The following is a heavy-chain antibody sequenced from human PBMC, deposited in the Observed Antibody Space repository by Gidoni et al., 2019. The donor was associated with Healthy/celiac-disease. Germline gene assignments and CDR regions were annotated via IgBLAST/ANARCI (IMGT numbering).Heavy chain of an antibody. V-gene: IGHV3-7*01. J-gene: IGHJ3*02. CDR2: IKQDGSEK. CDR1: GFTFSSYW. Sequence: EVQLVESGGGLVQPGGSLRLSCAASGFTFSSYWMSWVRQAPGKGLEWVANIKQDGSEKYYVDSVKGRFTISRDNAKNSLYLQMNSLRAEDTAVYYCARENRGQLLYRGGGYAFDIWGQGTMVTVSS. CDR3: ARENRGQLLYRGGGYAFDI. D-gene: IGHD2-2*02.